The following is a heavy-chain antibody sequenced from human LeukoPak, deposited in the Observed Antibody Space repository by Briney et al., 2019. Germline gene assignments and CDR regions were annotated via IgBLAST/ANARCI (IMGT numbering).Heavy chain of an antibody. J-gene: IGHJ4*02. CDR2: ISYDGSNK. D-gene: IGHD3-3*01. CDR1: GFTFSSYA. CDR3: AKGGQNYDFWRFGY. Sequence: GRSLRLSCAASGFTFSSYAMHWVRQAPGKGLEWVAVISYDGSNKYYADSVKGRFTISRDNSKNTLYLQMNSLRAEDTAVYYCAKGGQNYDFWRFGYWGQGTLVTVSS. V-gene: IGHV3-30*04.